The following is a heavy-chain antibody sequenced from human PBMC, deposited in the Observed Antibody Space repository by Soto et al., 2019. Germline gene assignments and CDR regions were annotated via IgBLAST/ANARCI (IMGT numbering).Heavy chain of an antibody. D-gene: IGHD2-2*01. V-gene: IGHV1-18*01. CDR1: GYIFSSFG. J-gene: IGHJ4*02. CDR2: INTYNGDT. Sequence: HVQLVQSGDEVMKPGASVKVSCKASGYIFSSFGISWVRQVPGQGLEWMGWINTYNGDTNYEQKFQGRVTMTTDTSRRIAYMELMSLITDETSVYYCVMAYFSCASFPLDFWSQGTLVTVSA. CDR3: VMAYFSCASFPLDF.